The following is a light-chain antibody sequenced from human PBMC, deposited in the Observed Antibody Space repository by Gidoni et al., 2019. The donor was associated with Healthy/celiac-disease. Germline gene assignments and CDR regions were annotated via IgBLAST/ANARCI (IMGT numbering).Light chain of an antibody. Sequence: ELVMTQSPATLSVSPGERAALSCWASQSVSSNLAWYQQKPGQAPRLLIYGASTRATGIPARFSGSGSGTEFTLTISSLQSEDFAVYYCQQYNNWPPITFGQGTRLEIK. CDR2: GAS. J-gene: IGKJ5*01. V-gene: IGKV3-15*01. CDR1: QSVSSN. CDR3: QQYNNWPPIT.